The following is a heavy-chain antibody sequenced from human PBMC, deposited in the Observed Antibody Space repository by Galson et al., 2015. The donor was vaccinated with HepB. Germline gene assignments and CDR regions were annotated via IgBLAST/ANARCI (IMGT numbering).Heavy chain of an antibody. CDR2: INPGSGDT. CDR1: GYSFNGYF. J-gene: IGHJ4*02. Sequence: SVKVSCKASGYSFNGYFMQWVRQAPGQGPEWMGRINPGSGDTDLAPKFQGRVVMTAETSITTAYLELMNLTSDDTAVYYCTCGIAVRFPHDHWGQGTLVTVSS. V-gene: IGHV1-2*06. CDR3: TCGIAVRFPHDH. D-gene: IGHD2-15*01.